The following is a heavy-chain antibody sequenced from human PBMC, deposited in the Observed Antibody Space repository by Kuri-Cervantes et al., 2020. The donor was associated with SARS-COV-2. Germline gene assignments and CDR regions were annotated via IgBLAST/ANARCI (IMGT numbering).Heavy chain of an antibody. CDR2: IYYSGST. CDR1: GGSISSGDYY. V-gene: IGHV4-30-4*08. CDR3: ARTLRTLSYGLSEWFDP. Sequence: SETLSLTCTVSGGSISSGDYYWSWIRQPPGKGLEWIGYIYYSGSTYYNPSLKSRVTISVDTSKNQFSLKLSSVTAADTAVYYCARTLRTLSYGLSEWFDPWGQGTLVTVSS. D-gene: IGHD1-26*01. J-gene: IGHJ5*02.